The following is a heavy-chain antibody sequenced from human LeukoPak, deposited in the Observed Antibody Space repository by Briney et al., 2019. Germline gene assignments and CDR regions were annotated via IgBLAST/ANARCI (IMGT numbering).Heavy chain of an antibody. V-gene: IGHV1-46*01. D-gene: IGHD3-3*01. CDR2: INPSDGST. J-gene: IGHJ4*02. Sequence: ASVTVSCKASGYTFTTYYIHWVRQAPGLGPEWMGIINPSDGSTSSAQRFRGRVTMTRDTSTSTVYMELRSLRSEDTAVYYCARDHRYDLWRGLFFDYWGQGTLVTVSS. CDR1: GYTFTTYY. CDR3: ARDHRYDLWRGLFFDY.